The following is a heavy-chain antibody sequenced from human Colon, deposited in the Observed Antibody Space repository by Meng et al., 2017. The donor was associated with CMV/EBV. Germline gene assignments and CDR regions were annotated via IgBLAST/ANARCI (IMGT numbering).Heavy chain of an antibody. V-gene: IGHV3-43*01. CDR2: VSWDGGST. D-gene: IGHD4-17*01. CDR1: GYIFTSYW. J-gene: IGHJ4*02. Sequence: GESLKISCKTSGYIFTSYWVGWVRQMPGKGLEWVALVSWDGGSTRYADSVRGRFTISRDNSNNLLVLQLNSLRSDDSALYYCAKGTAATTVPDFDSWGQGTLVTVSS. CDR3: AKGTAATTVPDFDS.